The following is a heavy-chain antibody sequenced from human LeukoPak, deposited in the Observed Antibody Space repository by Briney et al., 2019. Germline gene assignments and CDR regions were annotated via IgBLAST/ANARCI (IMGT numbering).Heavy chain of an antibody. CDR2: INKDGSEK. J-gene: IGHJ5*02. CDR1: GFTFTNYW. V-gene: IGHV3-7*01. CDR3: SKDQLLYDNWFDP. D-gene: IGHD2-2*02. Sequence: GGSLRLSCAASGFTFTNYWMTWVRQAPGKGLEWVANINKDGSEKQYVDSVKGRFTISRDNAKNSVYLQMNSLRVEDSAVYYCSKDQLLYDNWFDPWGQGTLVTVSS.